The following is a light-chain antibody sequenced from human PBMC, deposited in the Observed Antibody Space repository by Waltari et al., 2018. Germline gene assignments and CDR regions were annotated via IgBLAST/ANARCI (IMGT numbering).Light chain of an antibody. V-gene: IGLV2-23*01. Sequence: QSALTQPASVSGSHGQSITISCGDVAYFNLVSWYQQQPGKAPKVIIYEGNKRPSGLSDRFSGSKSGNPACLTISGLQADDHADYYCCSYAGGTSWVFGGGTQLTVL. CDR2: EGN. J-gene: IGLJ3*02. CDR1: DVAYFNL. CDR3: CSYAGGTSWV.